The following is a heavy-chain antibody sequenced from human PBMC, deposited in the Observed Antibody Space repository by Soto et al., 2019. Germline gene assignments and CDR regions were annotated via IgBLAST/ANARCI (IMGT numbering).Heavy chain of an antibody. Sequence: GWSLRLSCAAAGFTVSNNYMSWVRQAPGKGLEWVSVIYSGGSTYYADSVKGRFTISRDNSKNTLYLQMNSLRAEDTAVYYCARVYSSGQGDAFDIWGQGTMVTVSS. CDR3: ARVYSSGQGDAFDI. J-gene: IGHJ3*02. D-gene: IGHD6-19*01. CDR1: GFTVSNNY. CDR2: IYSGGST. V-gene: IGHV3-53*01.